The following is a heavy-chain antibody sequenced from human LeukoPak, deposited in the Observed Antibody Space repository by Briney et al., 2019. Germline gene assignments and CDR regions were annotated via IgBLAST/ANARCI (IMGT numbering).Heavy chain of an antibody. CDR3: ARVKREYYFDY. J-gene: IGHJ4*02. CDR1: GFTFSSYW. V-gene: IGHV3-74*01. CDR2: SNSDGSDT. Sequence: GGSLRLSCAASGFTFSSYWMHWVRQAPGKGLVWVSRSNSDGSDTIYADSVKGRFTISRDNGKNTLYLQMNSLRAEDTAVYYCARVKREYYFDYWGQGNLVTVSP. D-gene: IGHD3-10*01.